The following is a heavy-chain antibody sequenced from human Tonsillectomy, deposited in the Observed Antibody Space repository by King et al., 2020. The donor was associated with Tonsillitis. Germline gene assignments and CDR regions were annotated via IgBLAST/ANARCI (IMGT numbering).Heavy chain of an antibody. J-gene: IGHJ5*01. V-gene: IGHV3-21*01. CDR1: GFTFSSFG. CDR3: ARDVDRGDS. D-gene: IGHD2-21*01. Sequence: VQLVESGGGLVKPGGSLRLSCAASGFTFSSFGMNWVRRAPGKGLEWVSSISSSSSYIYYADSVKGRFTSSRDNAKNSLYLQMNSLRAEDTALYYCARDVDRGDSWGQGTLVTVSS. CDR2: ISSSSSYI.